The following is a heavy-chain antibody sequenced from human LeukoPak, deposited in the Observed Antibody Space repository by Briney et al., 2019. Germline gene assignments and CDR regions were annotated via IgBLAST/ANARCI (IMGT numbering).Heavy chain of an antibody. CDR3: ARDGLWFGELFDY. Sequence: GGSLRLSCAASGFTFSSYAMSWVRQAPGKGLEWVSYISSSSSTIYYADSVKGRFTISRDNAKNSLYLQMNSLRAEDTAVYYCARDGLWFGELFDYWGQGTLVTVSS. CDR2: ISSSSSTI. V-gene: IGHV3-48*01. D-gene: IGHD3-10*01. J-gene: IGHJ4*02. CDR1: GFTFSSYA.